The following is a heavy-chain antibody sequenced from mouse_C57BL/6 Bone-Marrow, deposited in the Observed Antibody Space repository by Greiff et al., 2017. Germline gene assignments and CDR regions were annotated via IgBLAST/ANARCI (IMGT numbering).Heavy chain of an antibody. D-gene: IGHD1-1*01. V-gene: IGHV1-69*01. J-gene: IGHJ2*01. CDR2: IDPSDSYT. CDR3: ALPYFDY. CDR1: GYTFTSYW. Sequence: QVQLQQPGAELVMPGASVKLSCKASGYTFTSYWMHWVKQRPGQGLEWIGGIDPSDSYTNYNQKFKGKSTLTVDKSSSTAYMQLSSLTSEDSAVYYCALPYFDYWGQGTTLTVSS.